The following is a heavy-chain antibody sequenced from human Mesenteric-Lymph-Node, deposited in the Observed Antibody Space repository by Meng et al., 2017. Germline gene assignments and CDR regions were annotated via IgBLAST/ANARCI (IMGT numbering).Heavy chain of an antibody. CDR1: GFTFSSYG. J-gene: IGHJ4*02. D-gene: IGHD3-22*01. CDR2: IWYDGSNK. V-gene: IGHV3-33*01. Sequence: QVQLVESGGGVVQPGRSLRLSCSASGFTFSSYGMHWVRQATGKGLEWVAVIWYDGSNKNYADSVKGRFTISRDNSKNTLYLQMNSLRAEDTAVYYCARQGNYDSIGSLDYWGQGTLVTVSS. CDR3: ARQGNYDSIGSLDY.